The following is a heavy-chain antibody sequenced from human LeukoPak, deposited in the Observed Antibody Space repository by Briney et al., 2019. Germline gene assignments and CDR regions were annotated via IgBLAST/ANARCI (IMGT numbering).Heavy chain of an antibody. CDR3: AIQYSYDSSGSPIDYYYGMEV. D-gene: IGHD3-22*01. CDR1: GGSFSGYY. J-gene: IGHJ6*02. V-gene: IGHV4-34*01. Sequence: SETLSLTCAVYGGSFSGYYWSWIRQPPGKGLEWIGEINHSGSTNYNPSLKSRVTISVDTSKNQFSLKLSSVTAADTAMYYCAIQYSYDSSGSPIDYYYGMEVWGQGTTVTVSS. CDR2: INHSGST.